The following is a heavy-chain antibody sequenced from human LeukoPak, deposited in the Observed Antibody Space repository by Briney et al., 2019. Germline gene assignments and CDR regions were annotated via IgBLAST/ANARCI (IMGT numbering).Heavy chain of an antibody. CDR2: IYYSGNT. D-gene: IGHD5-12*01. CDR1: GVSISSSNSY. V-gene: IGHV4-39*07. J-gene: IGHJ2*01. Sequence: SGTLSLTCTVSGVSISSSNSYWGWIRQPPGKGLEWIGSIYYSGNTNYNPSLKSRVTISVDTSKNQFSLKLSSVTAADTAVYYCARVSGYGFYWYFDLWGRGALITVSS. CDR3: ARVSGYGFYWYFDL.